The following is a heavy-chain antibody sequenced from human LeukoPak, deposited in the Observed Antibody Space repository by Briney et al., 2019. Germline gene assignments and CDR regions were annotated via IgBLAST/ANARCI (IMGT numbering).Heavy chain of an antibody. D-gene: IGHD6-19*01. V-gene: IGHV1-8*01. CDR2: MNPNSGNT. CDR1: GYTFTSYD. CDR3: ARKKYSGGWDPFDY. J-gene: IGHJ4*02. Sequence: GASVKVSCKASGYTFTSYDINWVRQATGQGLEWMGWMNPNSGNTGYVQKFQGRVTMTRDTSTSTVYMELRSLRAEDTAAYYCARKKYSGGWDPFDYWGQGTLVTVSS.